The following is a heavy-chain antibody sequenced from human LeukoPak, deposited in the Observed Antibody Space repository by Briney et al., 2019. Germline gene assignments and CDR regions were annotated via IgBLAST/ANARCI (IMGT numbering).Heavy chain of an antibody. CDR3: ARTRYYYNSRSYGAPYYFDY. J-gene: IGHJ4*02. V-gene: IGHV4-61*02. CDR1: GGSISSGSYY. D-gene: IGHD3-10*01. Sequence: SETLSLTCTVSGGSISSGSYYWSWIRQPAGKGLQWIGRIYASGSTNYNPSLKSRVTISVDTSKNQFSLKLSSVTAADTAVYYCARTRYYYNSRSYGAPYYFDYWGQGTLVTVSS. CDR2: IYASGST.